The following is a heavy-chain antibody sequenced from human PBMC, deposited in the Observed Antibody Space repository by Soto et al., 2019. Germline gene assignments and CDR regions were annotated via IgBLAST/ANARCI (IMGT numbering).Heavy chain of an antibody. V-gene: IGHV1-2*04. Sequence: ASVKVSCKASGYTFTGYYMHWVRQAPGQGLEWMGWINPNSGGTNYAQKFQGWVTMTRDTSISTAYMELSRLRSDDTAVYYCARALGCTNGVCYPFDYWGQGTLVTVSS. J-gene: IGHJ4*02. D-gene: IGHD2-8*01. CDR2: INPNSGGT. CDR3: ARALGCTNGVCYPFDY. CDR1: GYTFTGYY.